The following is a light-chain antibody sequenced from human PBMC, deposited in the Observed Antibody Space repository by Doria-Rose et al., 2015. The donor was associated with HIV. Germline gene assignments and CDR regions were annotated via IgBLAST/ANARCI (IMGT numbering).Light chain of an antibody. CDR3: QQYYDTPS. V-gene: IGKV4-1*01. Sequence: TQSPESLGMSLGERATLNCKSNRSLLYTSKSYLAWYQQKPGQPPKLLIYWASTRQSGVPARFSGSGSGTDFTLTISSLEAEDVAVYYCQQYYDTPSFGPGTTVDIK. CDR1: RSLLYTSKSY. J-gene: IGKJ3*01. CDR2: WAS.